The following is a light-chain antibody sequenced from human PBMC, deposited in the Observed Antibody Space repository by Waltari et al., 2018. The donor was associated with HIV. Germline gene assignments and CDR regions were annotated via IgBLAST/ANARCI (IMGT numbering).Light chain of an antibody. J-gene: IGLJ1*01. CDR2: AAT. CDR1: SSNIRPGFH. V-gene: IGLV1-40*01. Sequence: QSVLTPPPSVSGAPGQRVTISCTRTSSNIRPGFHVHWYQQLPGIAPKLLIYAATNRHSGVPDRFSGSKSGTSASLAITGLQAEDEADYYCQSYDSSLSSYVFASGTRVTVL. CDR3: QSYDSSLSSYV.